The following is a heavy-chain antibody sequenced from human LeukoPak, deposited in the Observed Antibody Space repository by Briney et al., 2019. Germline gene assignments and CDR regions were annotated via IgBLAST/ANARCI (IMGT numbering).Heavy chain of an antibody. J-gene: IGHJ4*02. CDR1: GFTFSSYW. CDR2: IKQDGSEK. V-gene: IGHV3-7*03. D-gene: IGHD3-22*01. CDR3: ARDPGYYDSSGYFD. Sequence: GGSLRLSCAASGFTFSSYWMSWVRQAPGKGLEWVANIKQDGSEKYYVDSVKGRFTISRDNAKNSLYLQMNSLRAEDTALYYCARDPGYYDSSGYFDWGQGTLVTVSS.